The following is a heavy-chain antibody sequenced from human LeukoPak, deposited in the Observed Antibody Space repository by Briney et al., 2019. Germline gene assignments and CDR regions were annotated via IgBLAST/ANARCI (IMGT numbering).Heavy chain of an antibody. Sequence: ASVTVSCKASGYTFTVYYMHWVRQAPGQGLEWMGWINPNSGGTNYAQKFQGRVTMTRDTSISTAYMELSRLRTDDTAVYYCAREGGSCFDYWGQGTLVTVSS. CDR3: AREGGSCFDY. CDR2: INPNSGGT. J-gene: IGHJ4*02. CDR1: GYTFTVYY. D-gene: IGHD2-15*01. V-gene: IGHV1-2*02.